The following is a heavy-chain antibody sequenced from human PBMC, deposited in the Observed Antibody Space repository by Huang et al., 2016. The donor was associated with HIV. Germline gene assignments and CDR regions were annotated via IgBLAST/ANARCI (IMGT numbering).Heavy chain of an antibody. J-gene: IGHJ6*03. Sequence: QLLLQESGPGLVKPSEALALTCAVSGGSIRSSDYHWGWIRQPPGKGLEWIGSIYYKGITHDRPSLKGRGTIAVDTSKNLFFLNLTSMTAAETAVYYCARHREGPVAYYSGWGSHLNYMDVWGRGRTVVVSS. V-gene: IGHV4-39*01. CDR1: GGSIRSSDYH. CDR3: ARHREGPVAYYSGWGSHLNYMDV. CDR2: IYYKGIT. D-gene: IGHD3-10*01.